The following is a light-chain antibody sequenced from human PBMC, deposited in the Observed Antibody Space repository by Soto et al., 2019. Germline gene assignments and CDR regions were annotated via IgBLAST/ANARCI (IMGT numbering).Light chain of an antibody. Sequence: SYELTQPPSVSVAPGKTARITCGGNNIGSKSLHWYQQKPGQAPVLVIYYDSDRPSGIPERFSGSNSGNTATLTISRVEAGDEADYYCQVWHSSSDHVVFGGGTKLTVL. CDR2: YDS. J-gene: IGLJ2*01. CDR3: QVWHSSSDHVV. V-gene: IGLV3-21*04. CDR1: NIGSKS.